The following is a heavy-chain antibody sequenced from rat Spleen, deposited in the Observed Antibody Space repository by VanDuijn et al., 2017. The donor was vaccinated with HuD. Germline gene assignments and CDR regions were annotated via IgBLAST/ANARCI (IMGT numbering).Heavy chain of an antibody. CDR3: ASHGPRISRFAY. J-gene: IGHJ2*01. CDR2: ICADGVNT. D-gene: IGHD1-6*01. Sequence: EVQLVETGGGLVQPGRSLTLSCVASGFTLSNYWMYWVRQAPGKGLARVSSICADGVNTYYPDSVKGRFTISRANSENTVYLQMHILRSEDTATYYCASHGPRISRFAYWGQGVMVTVSS. V-gene: IGHV5-58*01. CDR1: GFTLSNYW.